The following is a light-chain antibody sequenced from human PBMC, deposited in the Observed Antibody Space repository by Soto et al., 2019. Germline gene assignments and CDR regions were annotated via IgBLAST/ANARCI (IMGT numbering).Light chain of an antibody. CDR1: QSVSSN. CDR2: GAS. Sequence: EIVMTQSPSTLSVSPGERATLSCRASQSVSSNLAWYQQKPGQAPRLLIFGASIRDTGIPDRFSGSGSGTDFTLTISRLEPEDFAVYYCQQYGSSPETFGQGTKVDIK. J-gene: IGKJ1*01. V-gene: IGKV3-20*01. CDR3: QQYGSSPET.